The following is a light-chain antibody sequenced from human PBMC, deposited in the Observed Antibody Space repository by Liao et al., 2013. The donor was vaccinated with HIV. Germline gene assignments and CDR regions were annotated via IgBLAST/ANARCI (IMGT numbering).Light chain of an antibody. Sequence: SYELTQPPSVSVAPGKTARITCGGNNIGSKSVHWYQQKPGQAPVLVIYYDTNRPSGIPERFSGSNSGNTATLTISRVEPGDEADYYCQAWDSSTHNYVFGTGTKVTVL. CDR3: QAWDSSTHNYV. CDR1: NIGSKS. J-gene: IGLJ1*01. V-gene: IGLV3-21*01. CDR2: YDT.